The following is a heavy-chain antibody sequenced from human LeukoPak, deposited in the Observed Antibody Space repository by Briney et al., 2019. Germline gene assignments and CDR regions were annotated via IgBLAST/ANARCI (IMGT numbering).Heavy chain of an antibody. CDR3: ARGRNIVVVPAATKNWFDP. D-gene: IGHD2-2*01. V-gene: IGHV1-2*02. Sequence: SVKISCKASGYTFTGYYMHWVRQAPGQGLEWMGWINPNSGGTNYAQKFQGRVTMTRDTSISTAYMELSRLRSDDTAVYYCARGRNIVVVPAATKNWFDPWGQGTLVTVSS. CDR1: GYTFTGYY. CDR2: INPNSGGT. J-gene: IGHJ5*02.